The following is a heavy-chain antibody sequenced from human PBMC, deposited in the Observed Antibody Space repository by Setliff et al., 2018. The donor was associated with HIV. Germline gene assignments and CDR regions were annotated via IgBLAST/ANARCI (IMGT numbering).Heavy chain of an antibody. D-gene: IGHD3-10*01. Sequence: KPSETLSLTCTVSGGSISSSSYYWGWIRQPPGKGLEWIGSVYYSGTTYYNPSLESRVTISVDTSKNQFSLKLSSVTAADTAVYYCASGYGSGSYPGDWGQGTQVTVSS. CDR1: GGSISSSSYY. J-gene: IGHJ4*02. V-gene: IGHV4-39*07. CDR2: VYYSGTT. CDR3: ASGYGSGSYPGD.